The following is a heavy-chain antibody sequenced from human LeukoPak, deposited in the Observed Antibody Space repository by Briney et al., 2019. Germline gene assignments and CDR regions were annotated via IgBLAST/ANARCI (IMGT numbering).Heavy chain of an antibody. D-gene: IGHD6-19*01. J-gene: IGHJ4*02. CDR3: AGDWSSSGWYDY. CDR2: INHSGST. V-gene: IGHV4-34*01. CDR1: GGSFSGYY. Sequence: PSETLSLTCAVYGGSFSGYYWSWIRQPPGKGLEWIGEINHSGSTNYNPSLKSRVTISVDTSKNQFSLKLSSVTAADTAVYYCAGDWSSSGWYDYWGQGTLVTVSS.